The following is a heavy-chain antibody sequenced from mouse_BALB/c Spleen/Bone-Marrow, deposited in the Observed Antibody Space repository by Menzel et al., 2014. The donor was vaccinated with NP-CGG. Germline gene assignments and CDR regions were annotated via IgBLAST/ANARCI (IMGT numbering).Heavy chain of an antibody. CDR2: IDPENGNT. CDR1: GFNIKDYY. V-gene: IGHV14-1*02. J-gene: IGHJ1*01. CDR3: ASGYYGSSPYWYLDV. Sequence: LVESGAELVRPGALVKLSCKASGFNIKDYYMHWVKQRPEQGLEWIGWIDPENGNTIYDPKFQGKASITADTSSNTAYLQLSSLTSEDTAVYYCASGYYGSSPYWYLDVWGAGTTVTVSS. D-gene: IGHD1-1*01.